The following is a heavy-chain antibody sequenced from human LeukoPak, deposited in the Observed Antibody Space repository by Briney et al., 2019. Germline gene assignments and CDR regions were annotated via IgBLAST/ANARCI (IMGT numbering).Heavy chain of an antibody. V-gene: IGHV4-34*01. CDR3: ARDRYCSSTSCPNWFDP. D-gene: IGHD2-2*01. J-gene: IGHJ5*02. CDR2: INHSGST. CDR1: GGSFSGYY. Sequence: SETLSLTCAVYGGSFSGYYWSWIRQPPGKGLEWIGGINHSGSTNYNPSLKSRVTISVDTSKNQFSLKLSSVTAADTAVYYCARDRYCSSTSCPNWFDPWGQGTLVTVSS.